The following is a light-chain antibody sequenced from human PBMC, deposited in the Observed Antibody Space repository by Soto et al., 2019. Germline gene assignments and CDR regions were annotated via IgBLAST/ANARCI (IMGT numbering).Light chain of an antibody. CDR3: CSYASSSSYV. V-gene: IGLV2-23*01. CDR2: EGT. CDR1: TSDVGGYNL. Sequence: QSALTQPASVSGSPGQSITISCSGTTSDVGGYNLVSWYQQHTAKAPKLLIYEGTQRPSGVSSRFSGSKSGNTASLTISGLQAEDEADYYCCSYASSSSYVFETGTKVTVL. J-gene: IGLJ1*01.